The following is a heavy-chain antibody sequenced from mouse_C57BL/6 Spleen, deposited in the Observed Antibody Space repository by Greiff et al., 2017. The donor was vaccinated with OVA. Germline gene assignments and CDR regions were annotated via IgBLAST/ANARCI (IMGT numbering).Heavy chain of an antibody. J-gene: IGHJ4*01. V-gene: IGHV1-59*01. Sequence: QVQLQQPGAELVRPGTSVKLSCKASGYTFTSYWMHWVKQRPGQGLEWIGVIDPSDSYTNYNQKFKGKATLTVDTSSSTAYMPLSSLTSEDSAVYYCARRGSNYGMGAMDYWGQGTSVTVSS. CDR2: IDPSDSYT. CDR3: ARRGSNYGMGAMDY. D-gene: IGHD2-5*01. CDR1: GYTFTSYW.